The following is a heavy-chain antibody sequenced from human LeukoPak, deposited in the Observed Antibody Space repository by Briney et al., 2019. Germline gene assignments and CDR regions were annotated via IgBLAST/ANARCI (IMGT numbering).Heavy chain of an antibody. CDR2: IFYAGRS. D-gene: IGHD5-24*01. V-gene: IGHV4-39*01. CDR3: ASQRAGGYNYWYFDL. CDR1: GVSISTNIYY. J-gene: IGHJ2*01. Sequence: SETLSLTCSVSGVSISTNIYYWGWIRQPPGKGLEWIGSIFYAGRSYYNPPLKRRVTMSMDTSKNQFSLKMSSVTAADTAVYYCASQRAGGYNYWYFDLWGRGTLVTVSS.